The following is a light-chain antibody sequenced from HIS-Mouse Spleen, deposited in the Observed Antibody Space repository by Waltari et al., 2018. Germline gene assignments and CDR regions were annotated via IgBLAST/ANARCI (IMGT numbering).Light chain of an antibody. CDR3: CSYAGSSTVV. V-gene: IGLV2-23*01. J-gene: IGLJ2*01. CDR1: SSAVGSYNL. Sequence: QSALTQPASVSGSLGQSITISCTGTSSAVGSYNLVSCYPQHPGKAPKLMIYEGSKRPSGVSNRFSGSKSGNTASLTISGLQAEDEADYYCCSYAGSSTVVFGGGTKLTVL. CDR2: EGS.